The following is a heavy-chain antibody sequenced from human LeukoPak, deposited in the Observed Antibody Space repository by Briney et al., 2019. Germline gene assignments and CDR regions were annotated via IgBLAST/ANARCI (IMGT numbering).Heavy chain of an antibody. J-gene: IGHJ5*02. Sequence: PSETLPLTCTVSGGSISSGGYYWSWIRQHPGKGLEWIGYIYYSGSTYYNPSLKSRVTISVDTSKNQFSLKLSSVTAADTAVYYCARAAEYCSGGSCSNNWFDPWGQGTLVTVSS. V-gene: IGHV4-31*03. D-gene: IGHD2-15*01. CDR2: IYYSGST. CDR3: ARAAEYCSGGSCSNNWFDP. CDR1: GGSISSGGYY.